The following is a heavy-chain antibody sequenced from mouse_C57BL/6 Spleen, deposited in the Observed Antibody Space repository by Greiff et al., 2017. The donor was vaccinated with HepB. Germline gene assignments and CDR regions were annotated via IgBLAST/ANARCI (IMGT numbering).Heavy chain of an antibody. CDR1: GYTFTSYW. D-gene: IGHD3-2*02. J-gene: IGHJ4*01. V-gene: IGHV1-50*01. CDR2: IDPSDSYT. CDR3: ARHGPGSSSGYLDY. Sequence: VQLQQSGAELVKPGASVKLSCKASGYTFTSYWMQWVKQRPGQGLEWIGEIDPSDSYTNYNQKFKGKATLTVDTSSSTAYMQLSSLTSEDSAVYYCARHGPGSSSGYLDYWGQGTSVTVSS.